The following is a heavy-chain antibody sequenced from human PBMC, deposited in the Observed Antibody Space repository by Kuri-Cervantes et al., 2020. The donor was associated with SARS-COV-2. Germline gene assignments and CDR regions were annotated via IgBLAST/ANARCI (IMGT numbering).Heavy chain of an antibody. Sequence: ASVKVSCKASGYTFTSYGISWVRQAPGQGLEWMGWISAYNGNTNHAQKLQGRVTMTTDTSTSTAYMELRSLRSDDTAVYYCARGEVEVVVAATPHYFDYWGQGTLVTVSS. CDR1: GYTFTSYG. CDR3: ARGEVEVVVAATPHYFDY. D-gene: IGHD2-15*01. CDR2: ISAYNGNT. J-gene: IGHJ4*02. V-gene: IGHV1-18*01.